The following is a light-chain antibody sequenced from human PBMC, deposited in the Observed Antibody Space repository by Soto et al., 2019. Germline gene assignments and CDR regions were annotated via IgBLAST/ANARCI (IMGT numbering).Light chain of an antibody. J-gene: IGLJ1*01. CDR3: TSYAGTPIA. CDR2: DVS. CDR1: SSDVGGYDY. V-gene: IGLV2-8*01. Sequence: QSALTQPPSASGSPGQSVAISCTGTSSDVGGYDYVSWYQQHPGKAPKLMIYDVSKRPSGVPDRFSGSKSGNTASLTVSGLQAEDEADYYCTSYAGTPIAFGTGTKVTVL.